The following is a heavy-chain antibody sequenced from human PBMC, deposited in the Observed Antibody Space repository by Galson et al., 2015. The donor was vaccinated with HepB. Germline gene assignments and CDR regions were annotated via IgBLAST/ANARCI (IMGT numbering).Heavy chain of an antibody. V-gene: IGHV3-66*01. D-gene: IGHD2-15*01. J-gene: IGHJ3*02. CDR3: ARDLIYCSGGSCFSERAFDI. CDR1: GFTVSSNY. Sequence: SLRLSCAASGFTVSSNYMSWVRQAPGKGLEWVSVIYSGGSTYYADSVKGRFTISRDNSKNTLYLQMNSLRAEETAVYYCARDLIYCSGGSCFSERAFDIWGQGTMVTVSS. CDR2: IYSGGST.